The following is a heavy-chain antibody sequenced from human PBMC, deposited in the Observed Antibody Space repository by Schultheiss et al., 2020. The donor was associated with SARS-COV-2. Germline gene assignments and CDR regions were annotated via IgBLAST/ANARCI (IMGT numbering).Heavy chain of an antibody. J-gene: IGHJ5*02. CDR3: ARDLWSGPDKDWFDP. CDR1: GGSISSYY. V-gene: IGHV4-59*12. CDR2: IYYSGST. D-gene: IGHD3-3*01. Sequence: SETLSLTCTVSGGSISSYYWSWIRQPAGKGLEWIGYIYYSGSTNYNPSLKSRVTMSVDTSKNQFSLKLSSVTAADTAMYYCARDLWSGPDKDWFDPWGQGTLVTVSS.